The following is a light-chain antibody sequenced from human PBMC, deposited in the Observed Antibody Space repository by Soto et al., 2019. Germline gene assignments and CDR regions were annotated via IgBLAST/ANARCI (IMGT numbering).Light chain of an antibody. CDR2: WAS. V-gene: IGKV4-1*01. J-gene: IGKJ4*01. CDR1: QSVLYSSNNKNY. Sequence: DIVMTQSPDSLAVSLGERATINCKSSQSVLYSSNNKNYLAWYQQKPGQPPKLLIYWASTRESGVPDRFSGSGSGTDFTLTISSPQAEDVALYSCQQYYSSPLTFGGGTKVEIK. CDR3: QQYYSSPLT.